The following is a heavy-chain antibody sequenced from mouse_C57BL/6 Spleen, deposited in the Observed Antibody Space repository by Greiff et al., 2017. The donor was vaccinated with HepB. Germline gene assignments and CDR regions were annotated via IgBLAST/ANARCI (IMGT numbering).Heavy chain of an antibody. D-gene: IGHD1-1*02. J-gene: IGHJ3*01. CDR3: ARPGWAY. CDR2: ISSGSSTI. CDR1: GFTFSDYG. Sequence: EVKLVESGGVLVKPGGSLKLSCAASGFTFSDYGMHWVRQAPEKGLEWVAYISSGSSTIYYADTVKGRFTISRDNAKNTLFLQMTSLRSEDTAMYYCARPGWAYWGQGTLVTVSA. V-gene: IGHV5-17*01.